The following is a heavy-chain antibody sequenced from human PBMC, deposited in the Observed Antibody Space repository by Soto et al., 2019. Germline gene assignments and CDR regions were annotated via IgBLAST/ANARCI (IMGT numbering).Heavy chain of an antibody. CDR2: IYYGGTT. CDR3: ASRQQQVALVGY. V-gene: IGHV4-30-4*01. J-gene: IGHJ4*02. D-gene: IGHD2-2*03. CDR1: GGYIGSGYYY. Sequence: SETLSLTCNVSGGYIGSGYYYWSWIRQSPGKGLEWIGHIYYGGTTYYNPSLKSRLTISVDASKNQFSLKLSSVTAADTAIYYCASRQQQVALVGYWGQGTLVTVSS.